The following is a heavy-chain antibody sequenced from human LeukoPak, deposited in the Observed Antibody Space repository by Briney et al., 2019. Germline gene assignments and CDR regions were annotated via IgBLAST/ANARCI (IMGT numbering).Heavy chain of an antibody. CDR2: ASFDGSNK. Sequence: GGSLRLSCAASGFTFSSYAMHWVRQAPGKGLEWVAVASFDGSNKYYTDSVEGRFSISRDNSKNTLYLQMNSLRAEDTAVYYCARRTGGSCLDYWGQGTLVTVSS. CDR3: ARRTGGSCLDY. J-gene: IGHJ4*02. D-gene: IGHD2-15*01. CDR1: GFTFSSYA. V-gene: IGHV3-30*04.